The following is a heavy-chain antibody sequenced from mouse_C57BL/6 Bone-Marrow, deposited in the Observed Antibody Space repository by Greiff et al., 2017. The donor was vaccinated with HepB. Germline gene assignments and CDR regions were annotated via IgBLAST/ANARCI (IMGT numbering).Heavy chain of an antibody. V-gene: IGHV2-9-1*01. Sequence: VQLVESGPGLVAPSQSLSITCTVSGFSLTSYAISWVRQPPGKGLEWLGVIWTGGGTNYNSALKSRLSISKDNSKSQVFLKRNSMQTDDRARYYWARTITTVVEDYAMDYWGQGTSVTVSS. CDR3: ARTITTVVEDYAMDY. J-gene: IGHJ4*01. D-gene: IGHD1-1*01. CDR2: IWTGGGT. CDR1: GFSLTSYA.